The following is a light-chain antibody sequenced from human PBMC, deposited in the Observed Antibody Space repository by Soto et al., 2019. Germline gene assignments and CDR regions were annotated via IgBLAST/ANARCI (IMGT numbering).Light chain of an antibody. J-gene: IGKJ1*01. CDR2: AAS. CDR3: QKYNSAPQT. CDR1: QGISNY. Sequence: DIPMTQSPSSLSASVGDRVTITCRASQGISNYLAWYQHKPGNVPKLLIYAASTLQSGVPSRFSGRGSGTDFTLTISSLQPEDVATYYCQKYNSAPQTFGQGTKVEI. V-gene: IGKV1-27*01.